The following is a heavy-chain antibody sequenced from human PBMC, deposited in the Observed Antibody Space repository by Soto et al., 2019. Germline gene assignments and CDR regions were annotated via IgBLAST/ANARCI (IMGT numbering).Heavy chain of an antibody. CDR1: GFTFSSYG. CDR2: IWSDANNK. V-gene: IGHV3-33*08. J-gene: IGHJ4*02. CDR3: ARATRDTAMVHN. D-gene: IGHD5-18*01. Sequence: QVQLVESGGGVVQPWRSLRLSCAASGFTFSSYGMHWVRQAPGKGLEWVAVIWSDANNKYYADSVKGRFTISRDNSQNTLYLQMNSLRAEDTAFYYCARATRDTAMVHNWGQGTLVTVSS.